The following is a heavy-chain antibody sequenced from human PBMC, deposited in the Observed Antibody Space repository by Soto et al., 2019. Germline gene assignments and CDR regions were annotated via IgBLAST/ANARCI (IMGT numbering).Heavy chain of an antibody. V-gene: IGHV3-43*01. CDR3: AKDALTYYDSSGYYFDY. D-gene: IGHD3-22*01. CDR2: ISWDGGST. CDR1: GFTFDDYT. J-gene: IGHJ4*02. Sequence: GGSLRLSCAASGFTFDDYTMHWVRQAPGKGLEWVSLISWDGGSTYYADSVKGRFTISRDNSKNSLYLQMNSLRTEDTALYYCAKDALTYYDSSGYYFDYWGQGTLVTVSS.